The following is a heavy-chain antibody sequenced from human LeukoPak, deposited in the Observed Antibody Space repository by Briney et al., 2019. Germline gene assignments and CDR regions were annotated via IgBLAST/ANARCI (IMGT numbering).Heavy chain of an antibody. CDR3: TGDNFDSSVKFDY. CDR2: TRSKANNYAT. Sequence: PGGSLRLSCVVSGFTFSGSAVHWVRQASGKGLEWVGRTRSKANNYATAYAASVKGRFTISRDDSKNTAYLQMNSLKTEDTAVYYCTGDNFDSSVKFDYWGQGTLVTVSS. CDR1: GFTFSGSA. D-gene: IGHD3-22*01. J-gene: IGHJ4*02. V-gene: IGHV3-73*01.